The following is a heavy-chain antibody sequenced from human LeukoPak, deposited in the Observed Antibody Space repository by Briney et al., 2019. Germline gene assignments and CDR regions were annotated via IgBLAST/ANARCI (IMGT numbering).Heavy chain of an antibody. J-gene: IGHJ6*02. Sequence: PGGSLRLSCAASGFTVSRNYMSWVRQAPGKGLEWVSVIYSGGSTYYADSVKGRFTISRDNSKNTLYLQMNSLRAEDTAVYYCARDQNRNYPHYYGMDVWGQGTTVTVSS. CDR1: GFTVSRNY. CDR3: ARDQNRNYPHYYGMDV. V-gene: IGHV3-66*01. CDR2: IYSGGST. D-gene: IGHD5-24*01.